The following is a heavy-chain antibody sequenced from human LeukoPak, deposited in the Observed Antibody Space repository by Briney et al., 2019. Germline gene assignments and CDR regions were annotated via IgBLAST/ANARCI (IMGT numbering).Heavy chain of an antibody. CDR3: ARGSYCSGGSCFDY. D-gene: IGHD2-15*01. V-gene: IGHV3-21*01. Sequence: KPGGSPRLSCAASGFTFSSYSMNWVRQAPGKGLEWVSSISSSSSYIYYADSVKGRFTISRDNAKNSLYLQMNSLRAEDTAVYYCARGSYCSGGSCFDYWGQGTLVAVSS. CDR2: ISSSSSYI. CDR1: GFTFSSYS. J-gene: IGHJ4*02.